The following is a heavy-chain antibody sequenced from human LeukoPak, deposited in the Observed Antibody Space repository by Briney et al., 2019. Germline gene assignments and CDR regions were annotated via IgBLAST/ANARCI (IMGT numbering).Heavy chain of an antibody. Sequence: ASVKVSCKASGYTFTSYDINWVRQATGQGLEWMGWMNPNSGNTGYAQMFQGRVTITRNTSISTAYMELSSLRSEDTAVYYCARSGYSSSWYRNWGQGTLVTVSS. CDR3: ARSGYSSSWYRN. J-gene: IGHJ4*02. D-gene: IGHD6-13*01. CDR2: MNPNSGNT. CDR1: GYTFTSYD. V-gene: IGHV1-8*03.